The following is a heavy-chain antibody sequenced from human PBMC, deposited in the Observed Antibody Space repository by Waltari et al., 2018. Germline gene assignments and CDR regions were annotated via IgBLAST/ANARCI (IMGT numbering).Heavy chain of an antibody. CDR2: IKQDGSEK. CDR1: GFTFSSYW. V-gene: IGHV3-7*01. D-gene: IGHD1-26*01. CDR3: ARDARINSGSYYSYFQH. J-gene: IGHJ1*01. Sequence: EVQLVESGGGLVQPGGSLRLSCAASGFTFSSYWMSWVRQAPGKGLEWVANIKQDGSEKYYVDSVKGRFTISRDNSKNTLYLQMNSLRAEDTAVYYCARDARINSGSYYSYFQHWGQGTLVTVSS.